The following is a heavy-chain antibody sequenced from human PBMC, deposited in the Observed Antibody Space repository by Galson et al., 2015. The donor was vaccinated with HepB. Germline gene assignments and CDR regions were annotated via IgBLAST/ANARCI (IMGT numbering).Heavy chain of an antibody. CDR1: GFTFSSYE. CDR3: ARGGVDSSSSYFDY. Sequence: SLRLSCAASGFTFSSYEMNWVRQAPGKGLEWVSYISSSGSTIYYADSVKGRFTISRDNAKNSLYLQMNSLRAEDTAVYYCARGGVDSSSSYFDYWGQGTLVTVSS. J-gene: IGHJ4*02. V-gene: IGHV3-48*03. CDR2: ISSSGSTI. D-gene: IGHD6-6*01.